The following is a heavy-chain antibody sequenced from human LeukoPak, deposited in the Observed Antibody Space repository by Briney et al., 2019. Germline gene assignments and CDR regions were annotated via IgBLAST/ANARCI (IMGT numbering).Heavy chain of an antibody. CDR1: GFTFSSYA. Sequence: GGSLRLSCAASGFTFSSYAMHWVRQAPGKGLEWVAVISYDGSNKYYADSVKGRFTISRDNSKNTLYLQMNSLRAEDTAVYYCASLGYCSSTSCFHWGQGTLVTVSS. CDR2: ISYDGSNK. D-gene: IGHD2-2*01. V-gene: IGHV3-30-3*01. CDR3: ASLGYCSSTSCFH. J-gene: IGHJ4*02.